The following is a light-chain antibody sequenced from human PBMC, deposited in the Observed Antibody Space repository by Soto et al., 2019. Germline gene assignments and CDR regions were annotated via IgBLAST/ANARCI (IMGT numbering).Light chain of an antibody. CDR3: GKWDSSLSAEV. CDR1: SSNIGNNY. V-gene: IGLV1-51*01. J-gene: IGLJ1*01. Sequence: QSVLTQPPSVSAAPGQKVTISCSGSSSNIGNNYVSWYQQLPGTAPKLLIYDNNKRPSGIPDRFSGSKSGTSATLGITGLQTGDDADYYCGKWDSSLSAEVFGTGTKVTVL. CDR2: DNN.